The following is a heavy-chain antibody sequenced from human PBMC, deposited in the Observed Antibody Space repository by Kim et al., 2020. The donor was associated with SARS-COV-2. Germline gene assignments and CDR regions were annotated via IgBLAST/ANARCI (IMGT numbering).Heavy chain of an antibody. CDR1: GGSISSSSYY. V-gene: IGHV4-39*01. J-gene: IGHJ4*02. D-gene: IGHD6-6*01. CDR2: IYYSGST. Sequence: SETLSLTCTVSGGSISSSSYYWGWIRQPPGKGLEWIGSIYYSGSTYYNPSLKSRVTIPVDTSKNQFSLKLSSVAAADTAVYYCGSIAARTRTIIDYWGQGTLVTVCS. CDR3: GSIAARTRTIIDY.